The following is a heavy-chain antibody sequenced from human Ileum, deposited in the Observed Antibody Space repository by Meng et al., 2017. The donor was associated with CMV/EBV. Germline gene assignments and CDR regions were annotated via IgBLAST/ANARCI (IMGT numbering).Heavy chain of an antibody. CDR1: GFTFSNYR. V-gene: IGHV3-21*01. CDR2: ISSSSSHI. Sequence: GGSLRLSCTASGFTFSNYRMHWVRQAPGKGLEWVSSISSSSSHIYHADSVKGRFTISRDNAKNSLYLQMNSLRGEDTAVYYCARDQEYSSSDFDYWGEETLVTVSS. D-gene: IGHD6-6*01. J-gene: IGHJ4*02. CDR3: ARDQEYSSSDFDY.